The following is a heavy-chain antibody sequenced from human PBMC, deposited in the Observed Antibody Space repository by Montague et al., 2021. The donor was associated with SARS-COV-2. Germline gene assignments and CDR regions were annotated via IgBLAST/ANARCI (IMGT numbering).Heavy chain of an antibody. D-gene: IGHD6-19*01. CDR1: GFSLSTSGVG. CDR3: AHRPGIAVAGGAFDI. Sequence: VKPTQTLTLTCTFSGFSLSTSGVGVGWIRQPPGKALEWLALIXXXXDXRYSPSLKSRLTITKDTSKNQVVLTMTNMDPVDTAIYYCAHRPGIAVAGGAFDIWGQGTMVTVSS. V-gene: IGHV2-5*01. CDR2: IXXXXDX. J-gene: IGHJ3*02.